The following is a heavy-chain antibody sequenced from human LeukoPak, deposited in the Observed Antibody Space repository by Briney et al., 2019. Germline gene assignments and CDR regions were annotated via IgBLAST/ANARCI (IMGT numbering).Heavy chain of an antibody. V-gene: IGHV4-39*01. J-gene: IGHJ4*02. CDR1: GGSISSNSHY. Sequence: SETLSLTCTVYGGSISSNSHYWAWIRQPPGKGLEWIGSIHYSGSTFYSPSLKSRVTISVDTSKNQVSLILTSVTASDTAVYYCAREEASVGDYWGQGILVTVSS. D-gene: IGHD2-21*01. CDR2: IHYSGST. CDR3: AREEASVGDY.